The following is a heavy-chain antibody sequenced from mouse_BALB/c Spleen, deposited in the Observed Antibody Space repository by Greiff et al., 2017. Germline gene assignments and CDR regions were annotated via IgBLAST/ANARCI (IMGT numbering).Heavy chain of an antibody. V-gene: IGHV5-6-5*01. CDR1: GFTFSSYA. Sequence: EVQGVESGGGLVKPGGSLKLSCAASGFTFSSYAMSWVRQTPEKRLEWVASISSGGSTYYPDSVKGRFTISRDNARNILYLQMSSLRSEDTAMYYCARDGGYFDVWGAGTTVTVSS. J-gene: IGHJ1*01. CDR3: ARDGGYFDV. CDR2: ISSGGST.